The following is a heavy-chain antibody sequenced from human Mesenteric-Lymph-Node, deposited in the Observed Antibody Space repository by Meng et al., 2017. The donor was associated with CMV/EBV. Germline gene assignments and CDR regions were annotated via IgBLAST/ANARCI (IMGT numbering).Heavy chain of an antibody. CDR3: ARDGGDYYADY. V-gene: IGHV3-48*03. CDR2: ISGSGSTI. J-gene: IGHJ4*02. Sequence: GESLKISCAASGFTFSTYDMNWVRQAPGKGLEWVSYISGSGSTIYYADSVKGRFTISRDSAKNSLYLQMNSLRAEDTAVYYCARDGGDYYADYWGQGTLVTVSS. D-gene: IGHD3-10*01. CDR1: GFTFSTYD.